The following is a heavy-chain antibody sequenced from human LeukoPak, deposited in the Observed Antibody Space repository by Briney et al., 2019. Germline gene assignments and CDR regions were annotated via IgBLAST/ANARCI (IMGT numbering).Heavy chain of an antibody. J-gene: IGHJ4*02. CDR1: GGSISSSGYY. V-gene: IGHV4-39*01. D-gene: IGHD4-17*01. CDR3: ARGASGLTYDYGVN. Sequence: SETLSLTCTVSGGSISSSGYYWGWVRQPPGKGLEWIGSIYYSGSTYYNPSLKSRVTISVDTSKNQFSLKVSSVTAADTAVYYCARGASGLTYDYGVNWGQGTLVTVSS. CDR2: IYYSGST.